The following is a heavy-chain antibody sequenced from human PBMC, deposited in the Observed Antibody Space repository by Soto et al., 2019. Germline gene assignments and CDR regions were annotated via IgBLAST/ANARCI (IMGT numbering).Heavy chain of an antibody. CDR3: ARGVGAADFPLED. Sequence: QVQLVQSGAEVKKPGSLVRVSCKTSGASFSSDTITWVRQAPGQGLEWMGRIIPVLGVVDHAQKFQGRIRITADKSTRTAYMELSSLRSEDTATFYCARGVGAADFPLEDWGQGTLVSVPS. V-gene: IGHV1-69*02. CDR2: IIPVLGVV. J-gene: IGHJ4*02. CDR1: GASFSSDT. D-gene: IGHD2-8*02.